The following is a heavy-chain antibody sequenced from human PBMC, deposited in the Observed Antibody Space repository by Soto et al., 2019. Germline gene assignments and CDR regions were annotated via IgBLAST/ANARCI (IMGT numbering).Heavy chain of an antibody. Sequence: QVQLVESGGGVVQPGRSLRLSCAASGFTFSSYGMHWVRQAPGKGLEWVAVISYDGSNKYYADSVKGRFTISRDNSENTLYLQMNSLRAEDTAVYYCAKVVIVGATFNYFDYWGQGTLVTVSS. D-gene: IGHD1-26*01. J-gene: IGHJ4*02. CDR1: GFTFSSYG. CDR2: ISYDGSNK. V-gene: IGHV3-30*18. CDR3: AKVVIVGATFNYFDY.